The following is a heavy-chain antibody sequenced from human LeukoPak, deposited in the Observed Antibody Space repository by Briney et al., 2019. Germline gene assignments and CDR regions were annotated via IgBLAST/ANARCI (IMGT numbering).Heavy chain of an antibody. J-gene: IGHJ4*02. Sequence: SETLSLTCTVSGGSISSSNSYWSWIRQPPGKGLEWIGEINHGGSTNYNPSLKSRLTISVDTSKNQFSLKLSSVTAADTAVYYCAREGVYYDILAAYYRPYYFDFWGQGTLVTVYS. CDR2: INHGGST. CDR3: AREGVYYDILAAYYRPYYFDF. CDR1: GGSISSSNSY. V-gene: IGHV4-39*07. D-gene: IGHD3-9*01.